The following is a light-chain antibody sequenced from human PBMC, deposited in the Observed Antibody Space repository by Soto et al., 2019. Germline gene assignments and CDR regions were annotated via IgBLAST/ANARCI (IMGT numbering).Light chain of an antibody. V-gene: IGKV3-20*01. CDR3: QQYGSSAPIT. CDR2: GAS. Sequence: EIVLTQSPGTLSLAPGERATLSCRASQDLISDYLAWYQQKPGQPPRLLIYGASLRATGIPDRFSGSGSGTDFTLTISRLEPEDFALYYCQQYGSSAPITFGQGTRLEIK. J-gene: IGKJ5*01. CDR1: QDLISDY.